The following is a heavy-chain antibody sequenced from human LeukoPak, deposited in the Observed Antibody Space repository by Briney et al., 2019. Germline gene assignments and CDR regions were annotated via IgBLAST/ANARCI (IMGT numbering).Heavy chain of an antibody. CDR1: GGSISGYC. V-gene: IGHV4-59*01. D-gene: IGHD6-19*01. J-gene: IGHJ4*02. CDR3: AREMTYTGGWGPFDY. Sequence: PSETLSLTCTVSGGSISGYCWDWIRQPPGKGLEWIGYVCHTGSTNSNPSLKSRVTLSVDTSKNQFSLRLTSVTAADTAVCFCAREMTYTGGWGPFDYWGPGALLTVSS. CDR2: VCHTGST.